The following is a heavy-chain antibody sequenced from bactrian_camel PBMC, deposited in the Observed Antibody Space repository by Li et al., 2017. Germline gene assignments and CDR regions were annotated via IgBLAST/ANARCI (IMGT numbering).Heavy chain of an antibody. CDR1: GRTYPNYV. V-gene: IGHV3S53*01. CDR2: VDSTGNA. D-gene: IGHD1*01. Sequence: VQLVESGGGPVQAGTSLILSCAAVGRTYPNYVMGWFRQAPGKEREGVATVDSTGNANYAESVKGRFTITKDNAKNTLYLQMNSLKPEDTAIYYCAADIGGAGWCGMQLELYAIWGQGTQVTVS. J-gene: IGHJ4*01. CDR3: AADIGGAGWCGMQLELYAI.